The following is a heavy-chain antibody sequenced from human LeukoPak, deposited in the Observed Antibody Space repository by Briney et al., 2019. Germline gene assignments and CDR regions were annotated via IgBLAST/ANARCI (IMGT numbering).Heavy chain of an antibody. CDR2: IYYSGST. CDR3: ARRAWELLDY. CDR1: GGSISSSIYY. J-gene: IGHJ4*02. Sequence: SETLSLTCTVSGGSISSSIYYWGWIRQPPGKGLEWIGSIYYSGSTYYNPSPKSRVTISVDTSKNQFSLKLSSVTAADTAVYYCARRAWELLDYWGQGTLVTVSS. V-gene: IGHV4-39*01. D-gene: IGHD1-26*01.